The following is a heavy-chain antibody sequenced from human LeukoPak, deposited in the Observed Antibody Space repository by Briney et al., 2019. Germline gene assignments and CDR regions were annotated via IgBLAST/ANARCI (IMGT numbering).Heavy chain of an antibody. CDR3: AKGDLYHSSGYYLVDD. Sequence: ASVKVSCKASGYTFTSYYMHWVRQAPGQGLEWMGIINPSGGSTSYAQKFQGRVTMTRDMSTSTDYMELSSLRSEDTALYYCAKGDLYHSSGYYLVDDWGQGTLVTVSS. D-gene: IGHD3-22*01. V-gene: IGHV1-46*01. CDR1: GYTFTSYY. J-gene: IGHJ4*02. CDR2: INPSGGST.